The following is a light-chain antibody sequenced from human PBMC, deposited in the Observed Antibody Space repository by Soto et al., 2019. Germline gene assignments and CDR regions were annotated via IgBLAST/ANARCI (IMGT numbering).Light chain of an antibody. Sequence: ETVWTQTSAPPSFCPRARNTLSWMASQSVGSYLTWYQQKPGQAPRLLIYETSKRATGIPARFSGSGSGTDFTLTISSLEPEDFAVYYCQQRSSWPRTFGQGTKV. V-gene: IGKV3-11*01. CDR2: ETS. J-gene: IGKJ1*01. CDR3: QQRSSWPRT. CDR1: QSVGSY.